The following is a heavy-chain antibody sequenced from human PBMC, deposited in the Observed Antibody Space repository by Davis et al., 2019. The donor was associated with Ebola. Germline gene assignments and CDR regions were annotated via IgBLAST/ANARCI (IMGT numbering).Heavy chain of an antibody. J-gene: IGHJ5*01. CDR2: IGAAGDT. V-gene: IGHV3-13*01. Sequence: GESLKISCAASGFTFRSYDMHWVRQATGKGLEWVSAIGAAGDTYYPVSVKGRFTISRENAKHSLYLQMNSLRAEETAVYYCARAGFGSTWFDCWGQGILVTVSS. CDR1: GFTFRSYD. D-gene: IGHD6-13*01. CDR3: ARAGFGSTWFDC.